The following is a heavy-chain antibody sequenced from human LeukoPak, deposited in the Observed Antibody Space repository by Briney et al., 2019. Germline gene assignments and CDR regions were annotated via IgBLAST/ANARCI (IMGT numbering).Heavy chain of an antibody. V-gene: IGHV3-48*01. J-gene: IGHJ6*02. CDR3: ARDRVQAIFGVVIGYYYYGMDV. Sequence: PGGSLRLSCAASGFTFSSYSMNWVRQAPGKGLEWVSYISSSSSTIYYADSVKGRFTISRDNAKNSLYLQMNSLRAEDTAVYYCARDRVQAIFGVVIGYYYYGMDVWGQGTTVTVSS. CDR2: ISSSSSTI. D-gene: IGHD3-3*01. CDR1: GFTFSSYS.